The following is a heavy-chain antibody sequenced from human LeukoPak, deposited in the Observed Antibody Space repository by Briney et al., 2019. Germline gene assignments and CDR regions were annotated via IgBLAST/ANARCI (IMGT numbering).Heavy chain of an antibody. V-gene: IGHV3-23*01. Sequence: GGSLRLSCAASGFTFSSYAMSWVRHAPGKGLEWVSAISGSGGSTYYADSVKGRFTISRDNSKNTVYLQMNSLRAEDTAVYYCAKPLFDSSGYYMNWGQGTLVTVSS. CDR3: AKPLFDSSGYYMN. D-gene: IGHD3-22*01. CDR1: GFTFSSYA. J-gene: IGHJ4*02. CDR2: ISGSGGST.